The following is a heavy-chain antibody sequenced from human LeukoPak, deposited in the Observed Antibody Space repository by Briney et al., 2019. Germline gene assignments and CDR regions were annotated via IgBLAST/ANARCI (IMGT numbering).Heavy chain of an antibody. V-gene: IGHV1-24*01. D-gene: IGHD1-1*01. J-gene: IGHJ4*02. CDR2: FEPEDGET. CDR1: GHTLIALS. Sequence: ASVKVSCKVSGHTLIALSMHWVRQAPGKGVEWLGGFEPEDGETIYAQQFQGRVTMTEDTSTDTAYMELSSLRSEDTAVYYCAASSPQNWKTHEYWGQGTLVTVSS. CDR3: AASSPQNWKTHEY.